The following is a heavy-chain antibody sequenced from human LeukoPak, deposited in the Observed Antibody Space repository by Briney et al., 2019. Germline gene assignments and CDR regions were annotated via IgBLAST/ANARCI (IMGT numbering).Heavy chain of an antibody. CDR1: GFTFSSYW. J-gene: IGHJ4*02. CDR2: ITYDGDTT. Sequence: PGGSLRPSCAASGFTFSSYWMSWVRQAPGKGLEWVAVITYDGDTTYFEDSVKGRFTISRDTSKSTLYLQMNSLGAEDTAVYYCVKEQGSGSYRTADYWGQGTLVTVSS. D-gene: IGHD3-10*01. V-gene: IGHV3-30*18. CDR3: VKEQGSGSYRTADY.